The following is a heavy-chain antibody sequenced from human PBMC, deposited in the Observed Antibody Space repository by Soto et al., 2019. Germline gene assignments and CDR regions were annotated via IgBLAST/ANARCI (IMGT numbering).Heavy chain of an antibody. V-gene: IGHV3-23*04. CDR2: IIDSGDYT. CDR1: GFSVNNFS. J-gene: IGHJ4*02. Sequence: EVQLVESGGGLGQPGGCLRLACATSGFSVNNFSMCWVLHAPGKGLEWVSAIIDSGDYTYYGDSVKGRFTISRDKSRNALYMQMNSLRAEDTAVYYYARKPDYSGGHALAYWSQGTLVTVS. CDR3: ARKPDYSGGHALAY. D-gene: IGHD6-19*01.